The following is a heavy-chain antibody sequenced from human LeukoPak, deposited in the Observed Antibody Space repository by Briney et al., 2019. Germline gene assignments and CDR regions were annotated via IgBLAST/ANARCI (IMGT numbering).Heavy chain of an antibody. V-gene: IGHV3-23*01. CDR3: AKAIRLGIAAAYGMDV. J-gene: IGHJ6*02. D-gene: IGHD6-13*01. Sequence: PGGSLRLSCAASGFTFSSYAMSWVRQAPGKGLEWVSAISGSGGSTYYADSVKGRFTISRDNSKNTLYLQMNSLRAEDTAVYYCAKAIRLGIAAAYGMDVWGQGTTVTLSS. CDR1: GFTFSSYA. CDR2: ISGSGGST.